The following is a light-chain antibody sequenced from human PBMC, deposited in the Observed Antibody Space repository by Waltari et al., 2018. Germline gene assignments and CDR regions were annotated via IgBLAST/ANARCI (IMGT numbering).Light chain of an antibody. J-gene: IGKJ5*01. CDR2: HAA. Sequence: EMGLTQSPATVCLCPGGRATLSGMSSQTVRGYLACYQQKPGQPPRRLSYHAATSATGIPARLIGSGSGPDFTLIITNVEPDDFAVYSCQQRRDWPPLPFGQGKRLEI. V-gene: IGKV3-11*01. CDR3: QQRRDWPPLP. CDR1: QTVRGY.